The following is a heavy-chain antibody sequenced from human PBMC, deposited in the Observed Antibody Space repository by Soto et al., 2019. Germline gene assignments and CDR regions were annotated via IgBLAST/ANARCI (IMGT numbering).Heavy chain of an antibody. CDR3: AREDIVVVPAATGYYGMDV. D-gene: IGHD2-2*01. J-gene: IGHJ6*02. CDR2: ISSSSSYI. CDR1: GFTFSNYA. Sequence: EVQLLESGGGLVQPGGSLRLSCAASGFTFSNYAMSWVRQAPGKGLEWVSSISSSSSYIYYADSVKGRFTISRDNAKNSLYLQMNSLRAEDTAVYYCAREDIVVVPAATGYYGMDVWGQGTTVTVSS. V-gene: IGHV3-21*01.